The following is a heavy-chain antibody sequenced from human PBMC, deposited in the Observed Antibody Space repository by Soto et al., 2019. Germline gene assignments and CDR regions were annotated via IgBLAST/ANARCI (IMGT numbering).Heavy chain of an antibody. Sequence: SETLALTCAVSGASISSDAYYWSWIRQHPGKGLEWIGYISYSGSTYYNPSLKSRVTISVDTSKNQFSLKLTSVTAADTAVYYCARYRFSDTWSKFDYWGQGTLVTVS. V-gene: IGHV4-31*11. D-gene: IGHD3-16*02. CDR1: GASISSDAYY. CDR2: ISYSGST. CDR3: ARYRFSDTWSKFDY. J-gene: IGHJ4*02.